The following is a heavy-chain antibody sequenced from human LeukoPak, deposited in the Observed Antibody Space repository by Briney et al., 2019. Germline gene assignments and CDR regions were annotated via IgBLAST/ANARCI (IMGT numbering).Heavy chain of an antibody. CDR3: AREPRSPGGRGRPFDF. D-gene: IGHD2-15*01. CDR2: VYYSGTT. Sequence: PSETLSLTCTVSGGSISSSSYYWGWIRQPPGKGLQWIGSVYYSGTTNYNPSLKSRVTISVDTSKNQFSLRLSSVTAADTAVYYCAREPRSPGGRGRPFDFWGQGTLVTVSS. CDR1: GGSISSSSYY. J-gene: IGHJ4*02. V-gene: IGHV4-39*07.